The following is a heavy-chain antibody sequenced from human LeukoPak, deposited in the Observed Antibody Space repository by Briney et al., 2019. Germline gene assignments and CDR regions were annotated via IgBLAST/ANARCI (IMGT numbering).Heavy chain of an antibody. CDR1: GFTFSSYS. CDR3: ARDRSAPKYCSSTSCYHTKNYGMDV. CDR2: ISSSSSYI. D-gene: IGHD2-2*01. Sequence: GGSLRLSCAASGFTFSSYSMNWVRQAPGKGLEWVSSISSSSSYIYYADSVKGRFTISRDNAKNSLYLQMNSLRAEDTAVYYCARDRSAPKYCSSTSCYHTKNYGMDVWGQGTTVTVSS. V-gene: IGHV3-21*01. J-gene: IGHJ6*02.